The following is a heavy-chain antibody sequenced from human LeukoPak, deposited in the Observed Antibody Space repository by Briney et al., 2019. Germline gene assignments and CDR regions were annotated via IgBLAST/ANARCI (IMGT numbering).Heavy chain of an antibody. Sequence: SETLSLTCTVSGGSISSGYYWGWIRQPPGKGLEWIGYVFYSGRTLYNPSLKSRVTISVGTSKTQFSLKLTSVTAADTAVYYCARHIAVSYDAFDLWGRGTMVTVSS. CDR2: VFYSGRT. D-gene: IGHD6-19*01. J-gene: IGHJ3*01. CDR3: ARHIAVSYDAFDL. V-gene: IGHV4-59*08. CDR1: GGSISSGYY.